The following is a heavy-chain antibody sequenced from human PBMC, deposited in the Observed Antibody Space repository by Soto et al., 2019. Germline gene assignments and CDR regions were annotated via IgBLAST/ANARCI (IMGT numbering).Heavy chain of an antibody. Sequence: SVKVSCKASGFTFPSSAMQWVRQARGQRLEWIGWIVVGSGNTNYAQKFQERVTITRGMSTSTAYMELSSLRSEDTAVYYCAAGRPYGDRWNFDYWGQGTLVTVSS. CDR3: AAGRPYGDRWNFDY. V-gene: IGHV1-58*02. J-gene: IGHJ4*02. CDR1: GFTFPSSA. CDR2: IVVGSGNT. D-gene: IGHD4-17*01.